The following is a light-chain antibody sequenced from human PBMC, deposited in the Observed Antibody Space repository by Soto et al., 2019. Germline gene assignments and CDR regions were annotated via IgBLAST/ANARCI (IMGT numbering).Light chain of an antibody. CDR1: SSDVGGYNY. CDR3: SSYTSSSTHWV. V-gene: IGLV2-14*01. Sequence: QSALTQPASVSGSPGQSITISCTGTSSDVGGYNYVSWYQQHPGKAPKFMTYEVSNRPSGVSNRFSGSKSGNTASLTISGLQAEDEADYYCSSYTSSSTHWVFGGGTKVTVL. CDR2: EVS. J-gene: IGLJ3*02.